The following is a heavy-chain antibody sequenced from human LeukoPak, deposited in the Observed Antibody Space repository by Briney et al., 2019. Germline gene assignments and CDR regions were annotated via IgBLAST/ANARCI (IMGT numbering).Heavy chain of an antibody. CDR1: GFTFSSYW. J-gene: IGHJ4*02. CDR2: IKQDGSDK. Sequence: HPGGSLRLSCAASGFTFSSYWMTWVRQAPGKGPECMANIKQDGSDKNYVDSVKGRFTISRDNAKNSLYLQMNSLRTEDTAVYYCVREGRTLGYWGQGTLVTVSS. V-gene: IGHV3-7*01. CDR3: VREGRTLGY.